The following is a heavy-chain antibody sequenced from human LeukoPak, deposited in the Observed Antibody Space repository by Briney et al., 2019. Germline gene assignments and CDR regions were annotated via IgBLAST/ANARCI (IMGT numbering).Heavy chain of an antibody. V-gene: IGHV4-34*01. CDR2: IKRSGNT. CDR1: GVSFSGDY. D-gene: IGHD2-2*01. J-gene: IGHJ5*02. CDR3: ARCPRYCSSTSCKAPAIVGEWYWFDP. Sequence: SETLSLTCAAYGVSFSGDYWSWIRQPPGKGLEWIGEIKRSGNTNYNPSLKSRDTRLVDTSKNSFSLKLSHMNAPNTAEYCFARCPRYCSSTSCKAPAIVGEWYWFDPWGQGTLVTVSS.